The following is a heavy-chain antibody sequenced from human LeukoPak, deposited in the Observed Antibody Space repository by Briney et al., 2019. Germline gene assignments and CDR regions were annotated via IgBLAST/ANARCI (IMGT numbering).Heavy chain of an antibody. D-gene: IGHD3-10*01. CDR1: GYSIRSGYY. V-gene: IGHV4-38-2*02. J-gene: IGHJ5*02. CDR3: ARDLGILWFGELFGRGEGNWFDP. Sequence: SETLSLTCTVSGYSIRSGYYWGWIRPPPGKGLEWIGSIYHSGSTYYNPSLKSRVTISVDTSKNQFSLKLSSVTAADTAVYYCARDLGILWFGELFGRGEGNWFDPWGQGTLVTVSS. CDR2: IYHSGST.